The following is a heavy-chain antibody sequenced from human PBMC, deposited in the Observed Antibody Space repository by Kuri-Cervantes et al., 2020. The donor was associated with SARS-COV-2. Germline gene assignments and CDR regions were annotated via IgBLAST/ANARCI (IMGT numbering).Heavy chain of an antibody. CDR2: IIPIPGIA. J-gene: IGHJ6*02. CDR1: GDTFTSYA. D-gene: IGHD2-2*01. V-gene: IGHV1-69*04. Sequence: SVKVSCKASGDTFTSYAINWVRQAPGQGLEWMGKIIPIPGIADYAQKFQGRVTITADESTSTAYMELSSLRSEDTAVYCCARGRHEDIVVVPDDYYYGMDVWGQGTTVTVSS. CDR3: ARGRHEDIVVVPDDYYYGMDV.